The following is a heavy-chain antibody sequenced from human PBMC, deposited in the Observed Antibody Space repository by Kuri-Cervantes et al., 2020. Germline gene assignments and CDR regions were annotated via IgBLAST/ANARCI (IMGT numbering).Heavy chain of an antibody. CDR2: ISSSGSTI. CDR3: AKETAATTDY. Sequence: GESLKISCAASGFTFSDYYMSWIRQAPGKGLEWVSYISSSGSTIYYADSVKGRFTISRDNAKNSLYLQMSSLGAEDTAVYYCAKETAATTDYWGQGTLVTVSS. V-gene: IGHV3-11*01. D-gene: IGHD2-15*01. CDR1: GFTFSDYY. J-gene: IGHJ4*02.